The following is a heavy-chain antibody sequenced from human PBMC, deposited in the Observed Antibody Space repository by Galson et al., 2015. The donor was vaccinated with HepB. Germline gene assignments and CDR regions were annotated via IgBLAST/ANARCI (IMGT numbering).Heavy chain of an antibody. J-gene: IGHJ5*02. CDR2: ISTSADSV. Sequence: SLRLSCAASGLTFNTYTVTWVRQALGKGLEWLSCISTSADSVYYADSVKGRFSISIDNSKSSGYLQMSSLRVEDTAVYFCARGHGGISATWGQGTLVTVSS. D-gene: IGHD4-23*01. CDR3: ARGHGGISAT. V-gene: IGHV3-48*04. CDR1: GLTFNTYT.